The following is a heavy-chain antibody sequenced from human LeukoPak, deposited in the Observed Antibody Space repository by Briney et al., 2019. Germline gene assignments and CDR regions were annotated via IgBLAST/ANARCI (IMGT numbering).Heavy chain of an antibody. Sequence: GGSLRLSCAASGFTFSSYGMHWVRQAPGKGLEWVAVISYDGSNKYYADSVKGRFTISRDNSKSTLYLQMNSLRAEDTAVYYCAKDRYGSGSFDYWGQGTLVTVSS. V-gene: IGHV3-30*18. J-gene: IGHJ4*02. D-gene: IGHD3-10*01. CDR1: GFTFSSYG. CDR2: ISYDGSNK. CDR3: AKDRYGSGSFDY.